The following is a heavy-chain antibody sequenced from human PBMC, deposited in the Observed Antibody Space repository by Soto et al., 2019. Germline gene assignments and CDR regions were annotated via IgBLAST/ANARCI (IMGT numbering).Heavy chain of an antibody. V-gene: IGHV3-23*01. CDR2: FSGSGGNI. J-gene: IGHJ6*02. D-gene: IGHD1-26*01. CDR3: AKDPPWTVGPLAMDV. Sequence: EVQLLESGGGLVQPGGSLRLSCVASGFAFSTHAMSWVRQAPGKGLEWVSTFSGSGGNIYYAESVKGRLTISKDDSKNTLYLQMDSLRVEDTAVYYCAKDPPWTVGPLAMDVWGQGTTVTVSS. CDR1: GFAFSTHA.